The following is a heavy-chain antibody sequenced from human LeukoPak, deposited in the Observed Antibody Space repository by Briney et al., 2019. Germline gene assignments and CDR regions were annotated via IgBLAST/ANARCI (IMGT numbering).Heavy chain of an antibody. CDR3: AKLAGAPNWYFDL. D-gene: IGHD6-19*01. CDR1: GFTFSSYA. V-gene: IGHV3-23*01. Sequence: GGSLRLSCAAPGFTFSSYATSWVRQAPGKGLDWVSTTSGSGGSTFYADSAKGRFTIFRDNSRSTLYLQMNSLRAVDTAVYYCAKLAGAPNWYFDLWGRGTLVTVSS. CDR2: TSGSGGST. J-gene: IGHJ2*01.